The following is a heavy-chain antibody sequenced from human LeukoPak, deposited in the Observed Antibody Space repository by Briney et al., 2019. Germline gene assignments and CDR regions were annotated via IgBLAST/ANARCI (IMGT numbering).Heavy chain of an antibody. CDR3: ARDKYNCGGDCYSKEPDNWFDP. CDR1: GYTFTSYF. V-gene: IGHV1-46*01. Sequence: GASVKVSCKASGYTFTSYFMHWVRQAPGQGLEWLGIINPSGGSTVNAQKFQGRVTMTRDMSTSTVYMELSSLRSDDTAVYYCARDKYNCGGDCYSKEPDNWFDPWGQGTLVTVSS. J-gene: IGHJ5*02. D-gene: IGHD2-21*02. CDR2: INPSGGST.